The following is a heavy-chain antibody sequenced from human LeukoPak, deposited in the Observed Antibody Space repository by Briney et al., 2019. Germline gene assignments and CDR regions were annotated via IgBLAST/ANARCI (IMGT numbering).Heavy chain of an antibody. J-gene: IGHJ4*02. Sequence: SETLSLTCTVSGGSISSYYWSWIRQPPGKGLEWIGYIYYSGSTNYNPSLKSRVTISVDTSKNQFSLKLSSVTAADTAVYYCAREETKITMAPSWGQGTLVTVSS. D-gene: IGHD3-10*01. V-gene: IGHV4-59*12. CDR2: IYYSGST. CDR1: GGSISSYY. CDR3: AREETKITMAPS.